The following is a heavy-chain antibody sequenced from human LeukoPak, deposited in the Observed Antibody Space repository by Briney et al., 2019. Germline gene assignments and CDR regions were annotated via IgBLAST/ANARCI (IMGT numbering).Heavy chain of an antibody. D-gene: IGHD3-3*01. J-gene: IGHJ5*02. V-gene: IGHV1-58*02. CDR3: AAAQGAYYDFWSGYYTSGQSRFDP. Sequence: GTSVKVSCKASGFTFTSSAMQWVRQARGQRLEWIGWIVVGSGNTNYAQKFQERVTITRDMSTSTAYMELSSLRSEDTAVYYCAAAQGAYYDFWSGYYTSGQSRFDPWGQGTLVTVSS. CDR1: GFTFTSSA. CDR2: IVVGSGNT.